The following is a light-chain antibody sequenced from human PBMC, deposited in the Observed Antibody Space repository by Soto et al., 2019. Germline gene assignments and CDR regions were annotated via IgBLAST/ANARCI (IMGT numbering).Light chain of an antibody. CDR2: GGS. CDR3: QAWT. Sequence: EIVLTQSPGTLSLSPGERATLSCRASQSVSSNYSAWYQQKPGQAPRLLIYGGSSRATGIPDRFSGSGSGTDFTLTINRLGPEDFAVYYCQAWTFGQGTKVDIK. J-gene: IGKJ1*01. CDR1: QSVSSNY. V-gene: IGKV3-20*01.